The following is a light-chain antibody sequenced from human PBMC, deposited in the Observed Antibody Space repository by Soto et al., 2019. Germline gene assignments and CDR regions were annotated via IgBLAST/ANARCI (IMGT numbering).Light chain of an antibody. V-gene: IGKV1-5*03. CDR3: QPYNSYSIS. J-gene: IGKJ5*01. Sequence: DIQMTQSPSTLSASVRDRVTITCRASQSISRWLAWYQQKPGKAPKLLIYKASNLPSGIPSRFSGSGSGTELALTTSILQPADFAIYECQPYNSYSISFRRGTRLEMK. CDR2: KAS. CDR1: QSISRW.